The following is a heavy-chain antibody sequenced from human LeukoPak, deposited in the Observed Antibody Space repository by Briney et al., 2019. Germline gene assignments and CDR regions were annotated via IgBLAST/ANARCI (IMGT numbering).Heavy chain of an antibody. CDR1: GFTFSSYS. J-gene: IGHJ4*02. CDR2: IKQDRSEK. D-gene: IGHD3-3*01. V-gene: IGHV3-7*03. CDR3: TTASSQYDFWSGYYTEYFDY. Sequence: GGSLRLSCAASGFTFSSYSMSWVRQAPGKGLEWVANIKQDRSEKYYVDSVKGRFTISRDDSKNTLYLQMNSLKTEDTAVYYCTTASSQYDFWSGYYTEYFDYWGQGTLVTVSS.